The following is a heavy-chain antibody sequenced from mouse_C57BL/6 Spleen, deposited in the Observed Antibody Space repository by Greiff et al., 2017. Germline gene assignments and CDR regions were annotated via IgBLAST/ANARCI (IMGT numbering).Heavy chain of an antibody. V-gene: IGHV1-64*01. CDR2: IHPNSGST. D-gene: IGHD2-3*01. CDR1: GYTFTSYW. J-gene: IGHJ2*01. Sequence: QVQLQQPGAELVKPGASVKLSCKASGYTFTSYWMHWVKQRPGQGLEWIGMIHPNSGSTNYNEKFKSKATLTVDKSSSTAYMQLSSLTSEDSAVYYCARSVYDGYSGHFDYWGQGTTLTVSS. CDR3: ARSVYDGYSGHFDY.